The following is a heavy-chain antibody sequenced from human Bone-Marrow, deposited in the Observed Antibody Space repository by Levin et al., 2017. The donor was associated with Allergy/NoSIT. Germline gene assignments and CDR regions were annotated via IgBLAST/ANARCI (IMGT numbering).Heavy chain of an antibody. J-gene: IGHJ2*01. CDR1: GFTFRNYG. V-gene: IGHV3-30*18. CDR2: ISSDRSST. CDR3: AKDSGVSRYYSGWSWYFDL. Sequence: GGSLRLSCAASGFTFRNYGMHWVRLAPGKGLEWVAVISSDRSSTYYADSVKGRFTISRDNSQNTLWLQMNSLRSDDTAVYYCAKDSGVSRYYSGWSWYFDLWGRGTLVIVSS. D-gene: IGHD6-19*01.